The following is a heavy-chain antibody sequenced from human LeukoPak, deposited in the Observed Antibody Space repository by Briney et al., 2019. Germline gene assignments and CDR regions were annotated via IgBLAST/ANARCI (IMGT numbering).Heavy chain of an antibody. CDR3: ARGSSSSWYLDAFDI. CDR2: IYTSGST. CDR1: GGSISSYY. Sequence: SETLSLTCTVSGGSISSYYWSWIRQPAGKGLEWIGRIYTSGSTNFNPSLKSRVTMSVDTSKNQFSLKLSSATAADTAVYYCARGSSSSWYLDAFDIWGQGTMVTVSS. D-gene: IGHD6-13*01. J-gene: IGHJ3*02. V-gene: IGHV4-4*07.